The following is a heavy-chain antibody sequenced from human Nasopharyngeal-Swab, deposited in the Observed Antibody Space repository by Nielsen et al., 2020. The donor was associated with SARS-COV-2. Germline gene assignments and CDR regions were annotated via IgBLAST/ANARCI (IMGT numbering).Heavy chain of an antibody. J-gene: IGHJ3*02. V-gene: IGHV5-10-1*01. CDR1: RYSFTNHW. CDR3: ARQYQNYFGSGDYHGAFDI. CDR2: VDHSDTYT. D-gene: IGHD3-10*01. Sequence: GGSLRLSCEGSRYSFTNHWISWVRQVPGKGLEWMGKVDHSDTYTDYSPSLRGHVTISVDRSISTAYLQWSSLKASDTAMYYCARQYQNYFGSGDYHGAFDIWGQGTMVTVSS.